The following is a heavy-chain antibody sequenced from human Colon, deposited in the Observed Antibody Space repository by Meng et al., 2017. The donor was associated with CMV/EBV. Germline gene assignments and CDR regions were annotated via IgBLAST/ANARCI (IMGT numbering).Heavy chain of an antibody. CDR3: ARVHPTYYYDTSAYPLDH. Sequence: GESLKISCESPGFRFGTFYMHWVRQVPGKGLEWLSRMSADGVTTTYAESVKGRFTLSRDNAKNIMYLQMNNLRAEDTTVYFCARVHPTYYYDTSAYPLDHWGQGTVVTVSS. J-gene: IGHJ4*02. V-gene: IGHV3-74*01. CDR1: GFRFGTFY. CDR2: MSADGVTT. D-gene: IGHD3-22*01.